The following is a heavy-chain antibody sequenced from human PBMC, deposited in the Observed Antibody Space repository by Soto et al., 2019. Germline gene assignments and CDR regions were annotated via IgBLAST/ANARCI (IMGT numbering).Heavy chain of an antibody. V-gene: IGHV2-70*11. CDR2: IDWDDDK. Sequence: SGPTLVNPTQTLTLTCTFSGFSLSTSGMCVSWIRQPPGKALEWLARIDWDDDKYYSTSLKTRLAISKDTSKNQVVLTMTNMDPVDTATYYCARMGTSCSFNWFDPWGQGTLVTVSS. D-gene: IGHD2-2*01. CDR3: ARMGTSCSFNWFDP. CDR1: GFSLSTSGMC. J-gene: IGHJ5*02.